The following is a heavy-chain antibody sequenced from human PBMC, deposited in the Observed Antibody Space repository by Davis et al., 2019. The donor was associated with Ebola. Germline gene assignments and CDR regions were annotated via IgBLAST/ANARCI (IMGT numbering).Heavy chain of an antibody. CDR3: ARGGALPAAILGNHYYYYMDV. J-gene: IGHJ6*03. V-gene: IGHV4-59*01. CDR1: GGSISSYY. Sequence: SETLSLTCTVSGGSISSYYWSWIRQPPGKGLEWIGYIYYSGATNHNPSLKSRVTISKDTSKNQFSLRLSSVTAADTAVYYCARGGALPAAILGNHYYYYMDVWGKGTTVTVSS. D-gene: IGHD2-2*01. CDR2: IYYSGAT.